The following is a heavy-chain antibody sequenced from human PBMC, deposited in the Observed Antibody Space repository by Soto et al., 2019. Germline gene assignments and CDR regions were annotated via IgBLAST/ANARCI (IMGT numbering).Heavy chain of an antibody. CDR2: ISSSSAYV. V-gene: IGHV3-21*02. D-gene: IGHD3-16*01. J-gene: IGHJ4*02. Sequence: EVRLVESGGGLVKPGGSLRLSCVASGFTFTSFTMNWVRQAPGKGPEWVSSISSSSAYVHYAASVKGRFTISRDNAKDSLFLQMNSLRVDDSAVYYCARDGLTFGGDWGQGTLVAVSS. CDR1: GFTFTSFT. CDR3: ARDGLTFGGD.